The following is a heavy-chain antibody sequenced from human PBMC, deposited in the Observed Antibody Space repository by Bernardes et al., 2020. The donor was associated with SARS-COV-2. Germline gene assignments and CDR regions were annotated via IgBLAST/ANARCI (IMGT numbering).Heavy chain of an antibody. CDR2: INIDGFST. CDR1: GFTFSTYG. J-gene: IGHJ5*02. V-gene: IGHV3-74*01. D-gene: IGHD6-19*01. CDR3: ARVGSAWSLDL. Sequence: GGSLRLSCAASGFTFSTYGMHWVRQAPGKGLVWVSRINIDGFSTNYADSVRGRFSISRDNAKNTIYLQMNSLTAEDTAVYYCARVGSAWSLDLWGQGTLGSVSS.